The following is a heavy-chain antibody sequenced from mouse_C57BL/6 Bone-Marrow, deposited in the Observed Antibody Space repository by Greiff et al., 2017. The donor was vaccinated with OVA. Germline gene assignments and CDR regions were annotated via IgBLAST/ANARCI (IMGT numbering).Heavy chain of an antibody. CDR3: AREGPLAFYAMDY. V-gene: IGHV1-50*01. CDR1: GYTFTSYW. J-gene: IGHJ4*01. Sequence: QVQLQQPGAELVKPGASVKMSCKASGYTFTSYWMQWVKQRPGQGLEWIGEIDPSDSYTNYNQKFKGKATLTVDTSSSTAYMQLSSLTSEDSAVYYCAREGPLAFYAMDYWGQGTSVTVSS. CDR2: IDPSDSYT.